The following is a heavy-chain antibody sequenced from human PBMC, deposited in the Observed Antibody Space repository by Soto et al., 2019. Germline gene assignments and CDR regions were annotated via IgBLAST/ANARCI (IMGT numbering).Heavy chain of an antibody. Sequence: PSETLSLTCTVSGGSISSYYWSWIRQPPGKGLEWIGYIYYSGSTNYNPSLKSRVTISVDTSKNQFSLKLSSVTAADTAMYYCATQIGLHGVSRYFDYWGQGTLVIVSS. J-gene: IGHJ4*02. CDR3: ATQIGLHGVSRYFDY. V-gene: IGHV4-59*01. CDR1: GGSISSYY. CDR2: IYYSGST. D-gene: IGHD3-9*01.